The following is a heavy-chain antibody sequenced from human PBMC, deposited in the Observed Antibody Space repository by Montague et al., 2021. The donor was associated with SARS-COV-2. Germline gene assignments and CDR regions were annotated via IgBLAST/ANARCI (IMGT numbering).Heavy chain of an antibody. V-gene: IGHV4-31*03. CDR2: VYYTGST. CDR1: GGSINSGGYY. CDR3: ARRYYDGSGNYALGLAFDI. Sequence: TLSLTCTVSGGSINSGGYYWSWLRQHPGKGLEWIGYVYYTGSTYYNPALESRVSISVDTSKNQFSLKPRSVTAADRAVYYCARRYYDGSGNYALGLAFDIWAKGQWSPCLQ. D-gene: IGHD3-22*01. J-gene: IGHJ3*02.